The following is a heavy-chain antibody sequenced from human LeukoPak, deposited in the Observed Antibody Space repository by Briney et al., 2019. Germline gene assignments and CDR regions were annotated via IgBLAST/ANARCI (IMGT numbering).Heavy chain of an antibody. V-gene: IGHV1-2*02. J-gene: IGHJ4*02. Sequence: ASVKVSCKASGYTFSDFYIHWVRQAPGQGLEYVGWITPKSGDTYSPQRFQGRVTMSRDASISTAYMELSSLRSDDTAVYFCARVRLADERAWAYWGQGTLVTVSS. CDR3: ARVRLADERAWAY. CDR1: GYTFSDFY. D-gene: IGHD3-3*02. CDR2: ITPKSGDT.